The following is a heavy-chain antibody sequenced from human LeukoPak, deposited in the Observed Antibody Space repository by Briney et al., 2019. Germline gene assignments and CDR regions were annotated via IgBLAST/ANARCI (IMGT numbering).Heavy chain of an antibody. Sequence: ASVKVSCKASGYTFTGYYMHWVRQAPGQGLEWMGWINPNSGGTNYAQKFQGRVTITRDTSASTAYMELSSLRSEDMAVYYCARASGSYWQDAFDIWGQGTMVTVSS. V-gene: IGHV1-2*02. CDR2: INPNSGGT. CDR1: GYTFTGYY. CDR3: ARASGSYWQDAFDI. J-gene: IGHJ3*02. D-gene: IGHD1-26*01.